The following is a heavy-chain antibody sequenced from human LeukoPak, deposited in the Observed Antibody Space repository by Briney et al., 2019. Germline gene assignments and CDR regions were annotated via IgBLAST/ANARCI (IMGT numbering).Heavy chain of an antibody. D-gene: IGHD3-9*01. CDR2: ISYSGTT. V-gene: IGHV4-39*07. CDR1: GASISSTSYY. J-gene: IGHJ5*02. CDR3: ARASIFRGFDP. Sequence: SETLSLTCSVSGASISSTSYYWGWIRRPPGKGLEWIGSISYSGTTFYSPSLEGRVTISADTSKNQFSLKLSSVTATDTAVYYCARASIFRGFDPWGQGTLVTVSS.